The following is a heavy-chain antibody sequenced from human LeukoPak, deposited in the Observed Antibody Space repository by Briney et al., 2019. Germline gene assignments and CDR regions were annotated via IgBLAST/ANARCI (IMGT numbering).Heavy chain of an antibody. CDR3: ARVLGYSGSYYRGWFDP. Sequence: SETLSLTCTASGGSISSYYWFWIRQPAGKGLEWIGRIFTSGSTNYNPSLKSRVTMSVDTSKNQFSLKLSSVTAADTAVYYCARVLGYSGSYYRGWFDPWGQGTLVTVSS. CDR2: IFTSGST. D-gene: IGHD1-26*01. V-gene: IGHV4-4*07. CDR1: GGSISSYY. J-gene: IGHJ5*02.